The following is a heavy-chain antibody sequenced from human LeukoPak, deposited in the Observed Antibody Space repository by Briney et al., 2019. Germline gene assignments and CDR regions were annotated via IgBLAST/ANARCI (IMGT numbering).Heavy chain of an antibody. Sequence: PGGSLRLSCAASGLTVSSSYMSWVHQAPGKGLEWVSIIYNDGSTYYADSMKGRFTTSRDNSKNTLYLQVNSLRAEDTAMYYCARNILFAFDIWGQGTMVTVSS. CDR1: GLTVSSSY. J-gene: IGHJ3*02. CDR3: ARNILFAFDI. V-gene: IGHV3-53*01. CDR2: IYNDGST.